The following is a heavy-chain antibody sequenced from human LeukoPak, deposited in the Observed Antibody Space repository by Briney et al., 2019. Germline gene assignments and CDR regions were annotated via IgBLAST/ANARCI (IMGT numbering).Heavy chain of an antibody. Sequence: SETLSLTCAVYGGSFSGYYWSWIRQPPGKGLEWIGEINHSGSTNYNPSLKSRVTISVDTSKNQFSLKLSSVTAADTAVYYCARARLYCSGGSCYPVFYYYGMDVWGKGTTVTVSS. CDR2: INHSGST. D-gene: IGHD2-15*01. CDR1: GGSFSGYY. J-gene: IGHJ6*04. V-gene: IGHV4-34*01. CDR3: ARARLYCSGGSCYPVFYYYGMDV.